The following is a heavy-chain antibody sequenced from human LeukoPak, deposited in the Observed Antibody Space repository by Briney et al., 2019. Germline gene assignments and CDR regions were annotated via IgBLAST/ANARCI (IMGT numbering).Heavy chain of an antibody. CDR3: ARDYYDSSGYKKRPNWFDP. CDR1: GYTFTSYY. Sequence: GASVKVSCKASGYTFTSYYMHWVRQAPGQGLEWMGIINPSGGSTSYAQKFQDRVTMTRDTSTSTVYMELSSLRSEDTAVYYCARDYYDSSGYKKRPNWFDPWGQGTLVTVSS. J-gene: IGHJ5*02. V-gene: IGHV1-46*01. CDR2: INPSGGST. D-gene: IGHD3-22*01.